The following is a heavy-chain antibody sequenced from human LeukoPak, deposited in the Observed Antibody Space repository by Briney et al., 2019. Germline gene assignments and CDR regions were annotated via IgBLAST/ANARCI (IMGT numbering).Heavy chain of an antibody. CDR1: GGTFSSYA. D-gene: IGHD3-10*01. J-gene: IGHJ5*02. Sequence: ASVKVSCKASGGTFSSYAISWVRQAPGQGLEWMGGIIPIFGTANYAQKFQGRATITADESTSTAYMELSSLRSEDTAVYYCARVISWSGSYYKVENWFDPWGQGTLVTVSS. V-gene: IGHV1-69*13. CDR2: IIPIFGTA. CDR3: ARVISWSGSYYKVENWFDP.